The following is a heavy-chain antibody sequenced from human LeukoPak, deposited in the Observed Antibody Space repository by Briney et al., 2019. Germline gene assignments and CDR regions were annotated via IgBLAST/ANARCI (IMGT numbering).Heavy chain of an antibody. D-gene: IGHD5-12*01. V-gene: IGHV4-38-2*01. Sequence: SETLSLTCAVSGYSISCGYYWGWIRQPPGKGLEWIGSMYHSGSTYYNPSLKSRVTISVDTSENQFSLKLTSVTAADTAVYFCARHRLSTTSGYAFDYMDVWGKGTTVTVSS. J-gene: IGHJ6*03. CDR1: GYSISCGYY. CDR3: ARHRLSTTSGYAFDYMDV. CDR2: MYHSGST.